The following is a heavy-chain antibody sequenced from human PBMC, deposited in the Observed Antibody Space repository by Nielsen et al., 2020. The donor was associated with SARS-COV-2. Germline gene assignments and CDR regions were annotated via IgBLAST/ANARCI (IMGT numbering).Heavy chain of an antibody. CDR3: ARDCSCGLGSSPSYYFDY. Sequence: SETLSLTCAVSGGSTSSNNWWSWVRQPPGNGLEWSGEIYNRGSTNYSPSLKTRVTISVDKSKNQFSLELRSVTGADTAVYYCARDCSCGLGSSPSYYFDYWGQGTLVTVSS. CDR1: GGSTSSNNW. D-gene: IGHD7-27*01. V-gene: IGHV4-4*02. CDR2: IYNRGST. J-gene: IGHJ4*02.